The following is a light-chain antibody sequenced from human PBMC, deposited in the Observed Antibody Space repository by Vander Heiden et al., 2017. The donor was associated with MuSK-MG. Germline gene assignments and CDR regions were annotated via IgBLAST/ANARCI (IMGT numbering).Light chain of an antibody. V-gene: IGKV1-39*01. J-gene: IGKJ1*01. CDR1: QSIDKY. CDR2: GAS. CDR3: QQSDSYPRT. Sequence: DIQMTQSPSFLSASVRDRVTIACRASQSIDKYLNWYQHKPGRAPKLLIYGASVVQSGVPSRFSGSGSGTDFTLTISGLQPEDLATYYCQQSDSYPRTFGQGTKVEI.